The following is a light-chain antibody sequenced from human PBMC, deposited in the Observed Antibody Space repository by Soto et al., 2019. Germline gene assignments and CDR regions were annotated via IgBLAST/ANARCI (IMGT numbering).Light chain of an antibody. CDR2: SNN. CDR1: SSNIGSHT. J-gene: IGLJ2*01. Sequence: QSVLTQPPSASGTPGQRVTVSCSGSSSNIGSHTVNWYQQLPGTAPKLLIYSNNQRPSGVPDRFSGSKSGTSASLAISGLQSEDEADYYCASWDASLSAHIFGGGTKLTVL. V-gene: IGLV1-44*01. CDR3: ASWDASLSAHI.